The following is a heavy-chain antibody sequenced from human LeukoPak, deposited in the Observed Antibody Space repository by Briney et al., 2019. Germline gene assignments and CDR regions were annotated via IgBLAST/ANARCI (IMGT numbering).Heavy chain of an antibody. CDR3: ARDSAYCSGGSCSPNWFDP. CDR2: TIPILGIA. V-gene: IGHV1-69*04. D-gene: IGHD2-15*01. J-gene: IGHJ5*02. Sequence: SVKVSCKASGGTFSSYATSWVRQAPGQGLEWMGRTIPILGIANYAQKFQGRVTITADKSTSTAYMELSSLRSEDTAVYYCARDSAYCSGGSCSPNWFDPWGQGTLVTVSS. CDR1: GGTFSSYA.